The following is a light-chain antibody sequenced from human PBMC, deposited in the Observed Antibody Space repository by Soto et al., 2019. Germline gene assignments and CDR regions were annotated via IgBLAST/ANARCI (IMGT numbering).Light chain of an antibody. V-gene: IGKV3-11*01. CDR3: QQYGNWPLT. J-gene: IGKJ4*01. CDR1: QSVGNF. Sequence: EIVLTQPPGTLSLSPGERASLSCRASQSVGNFLVWYQQKPGQAPSLLIYDTSNRATGIPARFSGSGSGTDFTLTISSLEPEDFAIYYCQQYGNWPLTFGGGTKVEIK. CDR2: DTS.